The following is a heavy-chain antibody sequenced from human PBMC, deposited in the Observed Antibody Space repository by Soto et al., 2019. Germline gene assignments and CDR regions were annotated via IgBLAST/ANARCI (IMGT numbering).Heavy chain of an antibody. Sequence: QVQLQESGPGLVKPSQTLSLTCTVSGGSISSGDYYWSWIRQPPGKGLEGIGYVYYSGSTDYNPSLKSRVTISVDTSKNQFSLKLSSVTAADTAVYYCAREPAYYYDSSGYRPIDYWGQGTLVTVSS. J-gene: IGHJ4*02. CDR3: AREPAYYYDSSGYRPIDY. CDR1: GGSISSGDYY. D-gene: IGHD3-22*01. V-gene: IGHV4-30-4*01. CDR2: VYYSGST.